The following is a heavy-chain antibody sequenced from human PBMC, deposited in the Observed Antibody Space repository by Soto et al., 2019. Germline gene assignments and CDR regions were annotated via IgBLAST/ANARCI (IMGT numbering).Heavy chain of an antibody. Sequence: ASVKVSCKASGGTFSSYAISWVRQAPGQGLEWMGGIIPIFGTANYAQKFQGRVTITADESTSTAYMELSSLRSEDTAVYYCARGSLERGSSWYGMDVWGQGTTVTV. CDR1: GGTFSSYA. CDR3: ARGSLERGSSWYGMDV. D-gene: IGHD6-13*01. V-gene: IGHV1-69*13. CDR2: IIPIFGTA. J-gene: IGHJ6*02.